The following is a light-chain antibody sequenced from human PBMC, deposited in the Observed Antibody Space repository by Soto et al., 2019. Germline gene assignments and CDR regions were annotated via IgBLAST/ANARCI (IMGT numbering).Light chain of an antibody. J-gene: IGLJ2*01. CDR3: QSYDNSLNAIL. CDR1: SSNIGAGFD. CDR2: GNT. V-gene: IGLV1-40*01. Sequence: QSVLTQPPSVSGAPGQRVTISCTGTSSNIGAGFDVHWYQQIPGTAPKLLIFGNTNRPSGVPERFSGARSGASASLAISEPQADDEAGYYCQSYDNSLNAILFGGGTKGTVL.